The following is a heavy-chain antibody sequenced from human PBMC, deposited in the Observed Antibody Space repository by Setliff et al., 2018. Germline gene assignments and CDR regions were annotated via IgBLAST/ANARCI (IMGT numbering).Heavy chain of an antibody. V-gene: IGHV3-72*01. CDR2: IRNRGNSYTT. J-gene: IGHJ6*03. CDR1: GFTFSSYH. D-gene: IGHD2-15*01. Sequence: AESLTLSGAASGFTFSSYHRNWVRQAPGKGLEWVGRIRNRGNSYTTEYAASVKGRFTISRDDSKNSLYLQMNGLKTEDRAVDYCARIRPCGGRVICPHGRYVDVWGKGTTVTVSS. CDR3: ARIRPCGGRVICPHGRYVDV.